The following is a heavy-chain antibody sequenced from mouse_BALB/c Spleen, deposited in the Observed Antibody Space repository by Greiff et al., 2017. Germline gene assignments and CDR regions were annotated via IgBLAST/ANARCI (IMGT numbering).Heavy chain of an antibody. CDR2: IDPANGNT. D-gene: IGHD2-1*01. CDR1: GFNIKDTY. V-gene: IGHV14-3*02. Sequence: EVKLQESGAELVKPGASVKLSCTASGFNIKDTYMHWVKQRPEQGLEWIGRIDPANGNTKYDPKFQGKATITADTSSNTAYLQLSSLTAEDTAVYYCARSHYGNYEDAMDYWGQGTSVTVSS. CDR3: ARSHYGNYEDAMDY. J-gene: IGHJ4*01.